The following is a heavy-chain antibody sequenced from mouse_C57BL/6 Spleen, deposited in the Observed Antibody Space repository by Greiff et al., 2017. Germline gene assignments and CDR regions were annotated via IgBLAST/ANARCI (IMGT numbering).Heavy chain of an antibody. CDR3: ARGTTVGYFDY. CDR2: IYPGVGDT. V-gene: IGHV1-82*01. D-gene: IGHD1-1*01. J-gene: IGHJ2*01. CDR1: GYAFSSSW. Sequence: QVQLQQSGPELVKPGASVKISCKASGYAFSSSWMNWVKQRPGKGLEWIGRIYPGVGDTNYNGKFKGKATLTADKSSSTAYMQLSSLTSEDSAVYFCARGTTVGYFDYWGQGTTLTVSS.